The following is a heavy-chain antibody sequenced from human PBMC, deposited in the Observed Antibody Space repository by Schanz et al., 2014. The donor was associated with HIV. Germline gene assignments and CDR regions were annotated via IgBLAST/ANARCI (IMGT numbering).Heavy chain of an antibody. D-gene: IGHD6-6*01. CDR1: GGSISSGGHY. J-gene: IGHJ4*02. CDR2: IYYSGNT. CDR3: ASSQGAARAFDY. V-gene: IGHV4-31*03. Sequence: QVQLQESGPGLVKPSQTLSLTCTVSGGSISSGGHYWSWIRQHPGKGLEWIGYIYYSGNTYYNPSLKSRPTISVDSSKNQFSLKLSSVTAAATAVYYCASSQGAARAFDYWGQGTLVTVSS.